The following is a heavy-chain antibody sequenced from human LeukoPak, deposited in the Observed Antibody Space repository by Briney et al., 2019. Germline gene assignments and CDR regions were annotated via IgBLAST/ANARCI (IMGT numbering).Heavy chain of an antibody. CDR3: GREDCNNVRCYGASDA. D-gene: IGHD2-2*01. CDR2: ISSNNNI. Sequence: PGGSLRLSCVGSGFTFSSYAVNWVRRAPGKGVEWVLSISSNNNIYYADSVKGRFTISRDNAKNSQSLQMNSLRGEDTAVYYCGREDCNNVRCYGASDAWGQGTLVTVSS. V-gene: IGHV3-69-1*01. CDR1: GFTFSSYA. J-gene: IGHJ5*01.